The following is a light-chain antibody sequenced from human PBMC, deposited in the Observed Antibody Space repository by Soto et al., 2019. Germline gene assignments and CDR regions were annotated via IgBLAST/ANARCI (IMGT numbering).Light chain of an antibody. CDR1: SSDVGGYNY. Sequence: QSVLTQPRSVSGSPGQSVTISCTGTSSDVGGYNYVSWYQQHPGKAPKLLIYDVSKRPSGVPDRFSGSKSGNTASLTISGLQAEDEADYYCCSFAHSNTYVFGTGTKVTVL. CDR2: DVS. J-gene: IGLJ1*01. V-gene: IGLV2-11*01. CDR3: CSFAHSNTYV.